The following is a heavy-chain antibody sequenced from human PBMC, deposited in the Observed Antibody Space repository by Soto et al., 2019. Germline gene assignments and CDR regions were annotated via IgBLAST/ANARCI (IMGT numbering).Heavy chain of an antibody. CDR3: ARHAISALGVNNFDY. D-gene: IGHD3-10*01. CDR2: KYYSGGT. CDR1: GDSISSSIYY. J-gene: IGHJ4*02. Sequence: QLQLQESGPGQVKPSETLSLTCTVSGDSISSSIYYWGWIRQPPGKGLEWIGTKYYSGGTYYNLSLKSRVTISVDTSKNQFSLRLSSVTAADTAVYYCARHAISALGVNNFDYWGQGTLVTVSS. V-gene: IGHV4-39*01.